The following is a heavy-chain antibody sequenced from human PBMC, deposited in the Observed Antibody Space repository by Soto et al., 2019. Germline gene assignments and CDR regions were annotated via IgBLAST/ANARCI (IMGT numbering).Heavy chain of an antibody. Sequence: QVQLVQSGAEVKKPGSSVKVSCKASGGTFSSYAISWVRQAPGQGLEWMGGIIPIFATPNYAQKFQGRVTXTADESTTTAYMVLSSLRSEDTAVYYCAREVSGTWYYGMDVWGQGTTVTVSS. J-gene: IGHJ6*02. D-gene: IGHD1-26*01. V-gene: IGHV1-69*12. CDR3: AREVSGTWYYGMDV. CDR1: GGTFSSYA. CDR2: IIPIFATP.